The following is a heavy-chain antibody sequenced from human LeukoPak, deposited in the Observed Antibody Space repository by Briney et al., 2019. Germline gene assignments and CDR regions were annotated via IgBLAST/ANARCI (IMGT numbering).Heavy chain of an antibody. Sequence: PSETLSLTCTVSGGSIGSYYWGWIRQPPGKGLEWIGSIYYSGSTYYNPSLKSRVTISVDTSKNQFSLKLSSVTAADTAVYYCARCAVVVVADNWGQGTLVTVSS. CDR2: IYYSGST. V-gene: IGHV4-39*01. CDR1: GGSIGSYY. CDR3: ARCAVVVVADN. J-gene: IGHJ1*01. D-gene: IGHD2-15*01.